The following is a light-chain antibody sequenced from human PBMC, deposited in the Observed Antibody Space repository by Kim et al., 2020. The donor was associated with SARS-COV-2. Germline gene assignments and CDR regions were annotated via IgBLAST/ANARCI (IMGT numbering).Light chain of an antibody. J-gene: IGKJ4*01. V-gene: IGKV1-16*02. CDR2: AAS. Sequence: DIQMTQSPSSLSASVGDRVAITCRASQNITNYLVWFRQKPVQAPQSLVYAASVLQSGVPPKFSGSGSGTNFSHTIASLQPEDFATYYCQQYSQYPRTFGGGTKVDSK. CDR3: QQYSQYPRT. CDR1: QNITNY.